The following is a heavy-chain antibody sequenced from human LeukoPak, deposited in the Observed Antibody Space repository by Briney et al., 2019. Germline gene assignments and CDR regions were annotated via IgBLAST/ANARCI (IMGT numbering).Heavy chain of an antibody. V-gene: IGHV7-4-1*02. CDR2: INTNTGNP. Sequence: ASVKVSCKASGYTFTGYYMHWVRQAPGQGLEWMGWINTNTGNPTYAQGFTGRFVFSLDTSVSTAYLQISSLKAEDTAVYYCARSWFGELSQPYYWGQGTLVTVSS. J-gene: IGHJ4*02. CDR1: GYTFTGYY. D-gene: IGHD3-10*01. CDR3: ARSWFGELSQPYY.